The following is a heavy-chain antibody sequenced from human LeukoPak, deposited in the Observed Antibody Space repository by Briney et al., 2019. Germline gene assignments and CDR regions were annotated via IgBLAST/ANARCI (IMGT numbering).Heavy chain of an antibody. CDR2: ITGSGGST. Sequence: GGSLRLSCAASGFTFSSYGMSWVRQAPGKGLEWVSTITGSGGSTYYADSVKGRFTISRDTSKNTLYLQMNSLRAEDTAVYYCAKDGEVTTHYFDYWGQGTLVTVSS. CDR3: AKDGEVTTHYFDY. V-gene: IGHV3-23*01. D-gene: IGHD4-17*01. CDR1: GFTFSSYG. J-gene: IGHJ4*02.